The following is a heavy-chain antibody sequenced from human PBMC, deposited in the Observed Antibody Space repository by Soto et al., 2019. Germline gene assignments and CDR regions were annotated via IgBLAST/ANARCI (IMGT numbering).Heavy chain of an antibody. V-gene: IGHV3-33*01. CDR2: IWYDGSNK. CDR3: ARDFYCSGTSCRGEFDD. Sequence: QVQLVESGGGVVQPGRSPRLSCAASGFTFSSYGMHWVRQAPGKGLEWVAVIWYDGSNKYYADSVKGRFTISRDNSKNTLYLQMNSLRAEDTAGYYCARDFYCSGTSCRGEFDDWGQGTLVTVSS. J-gene: IGHJ4*02. CDR1: GFTFSSYG. D-gene: IGHD2-2*01.